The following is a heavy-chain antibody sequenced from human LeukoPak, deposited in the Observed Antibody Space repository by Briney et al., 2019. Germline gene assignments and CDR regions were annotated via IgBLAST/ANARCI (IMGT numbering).Heavy chain of an antibody. CDR2: ISGSGSDT. D-gene: IGHD3-10*02. Sequence: GGSLRLSCAASGFTFSHSAMSWVRQAPGKGLEWISTISGSGSDTNYADSVRGRLIISRDNSKNTLSLQMNSLRAEDTAVYYCAELGITMIGGVWGKGTTVTISS. CDR3: AELGITMIGGV. V-gene: IGHV3-23*01. J-gene: IGHJ6*04. CDR1: GFTFSHSA.